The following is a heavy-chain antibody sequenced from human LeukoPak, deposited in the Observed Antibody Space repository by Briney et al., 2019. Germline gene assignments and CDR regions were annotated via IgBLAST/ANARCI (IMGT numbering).Heavy chain of an antibody. J-gene: IGHJ4*02. V-gene: IGHV1-8*01. D-gene: IGHD3-10*01. CDR3: ARARREYGSGSYYNDY. CDR1: GYTFTSYD. CDR2: MNPNSGNT. Sequence: ASVKVSCRASGYTFTSYDINWVRQATGQGLEWMGWMNPNSGNTGYGQKFQGRVTMTWDTSISTAYMELSSLTSDDTGVYYCARARREYGSGSYYNDYWGQGTLVTVSS.